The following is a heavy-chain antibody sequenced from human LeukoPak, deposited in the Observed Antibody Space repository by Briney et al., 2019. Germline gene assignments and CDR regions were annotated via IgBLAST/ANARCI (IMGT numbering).Heavy chain of an antibody. CDR3: ARAPQWLVRGWFDP. V-gene: IGHV1-46*02. CDR2: INPSGGST. Sequence: ASVKVSCKASGYIFNVYYIHWVRQAPGQGLEWMGIINPSGGSTSYAQKFQGRVTMTRDTSTSTVYMELSSLRSEDTAVYYCARAPQWLVRGWFDPWGQGTLVTVSS. J-gene: IGHJ5*02. D-gene: IGHD6-19*01. CDR1: GYIFNVYY.